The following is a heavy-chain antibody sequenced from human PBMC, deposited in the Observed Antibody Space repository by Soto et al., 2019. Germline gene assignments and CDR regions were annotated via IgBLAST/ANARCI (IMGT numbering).Heavy chain of an antibody. CDR1: GYTFTSYG. CDR2: ISAYNGNT. D-gene: IGHD6-19*01. J-gene: IGHJ6*02. CDR3: ATGIAVAMVGLWGMDV. V-gene: IGHV1-18*04. Sequence: QVQLVQSGAEVKKPGASVKVSCKASGYTFTSYGISWVRQAPGQELEWMGWISAYNGNTNYAQKLQGRVTMTTDTSTSTAYMELRSLRSDDTAVYYCATGIAVAMVGLWGMDVWGQGTTVTVSS.